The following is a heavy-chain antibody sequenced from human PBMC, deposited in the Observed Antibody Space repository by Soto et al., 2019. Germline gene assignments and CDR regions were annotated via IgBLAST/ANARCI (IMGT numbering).Heavy chain of an antibody. CDR3: ANGTVDWFDP. D-gene: IGHD2-21*01. CDR1: GGSVSGYY. J-gene: IGHJ5*02. CDR2: VFYTGNT. V-gene: IGHV4-59*02. Sequence: SETLSLTCTVSGGSVSGYYWSWIRQAPQKGLEWIGYVFYTGNTQYNPSLKSRLSISVDTSRNQFSLRLGSVTAADTAVYYCANGTVDWFDPWGQGIPVTVS.